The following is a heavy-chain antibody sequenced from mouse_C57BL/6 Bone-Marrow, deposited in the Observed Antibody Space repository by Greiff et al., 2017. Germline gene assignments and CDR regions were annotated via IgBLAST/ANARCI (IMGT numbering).Heavy chain of an antibody. CDR1: GYSITSDY. Sequence: EVKLVESGPGLAKPSQTLSLTCSVTGYSITSDYWNWIRKFPGNKLEYMGYISYSGSTYYNPSLKSRISITRDTSKNQYYLQLNSVTTEDTDTYYCARLYTFFYYARDYWGQGTSVTVSS. CDR2: ISYSGST. CDR3: ARLYTFFYYARDY. J-gene: IGHJ4*01. V-gene: IGHV3-8*01. D-gene: IGHD2-1*01.